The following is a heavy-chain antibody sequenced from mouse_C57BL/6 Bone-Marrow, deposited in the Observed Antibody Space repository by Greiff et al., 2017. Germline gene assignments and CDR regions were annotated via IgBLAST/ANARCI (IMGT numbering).Heavy chain of an antibody. Sequence: QVQLQQPGAELVKPGASVKLSCKASGYTFTSYWMHWVKQRPGQGLEWIGMIHPNRGSTNYNEKFKSKATLTVDKSSSTAYMQLSSLTSEDSAVYYCARESSYGGYYFDYWGQGTTLTVSS. V-gene: IGHV1-64*01. D-gene: IGHD1-1*01. CDR3: ARESSYGGYYFDY. J-gene: IGHJ2*01. CDR1: GYTFTSYW. CDR2: IHPNRGST.